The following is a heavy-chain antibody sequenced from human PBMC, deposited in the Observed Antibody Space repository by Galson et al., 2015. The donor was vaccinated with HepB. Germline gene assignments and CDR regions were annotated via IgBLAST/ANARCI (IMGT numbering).Heavy chain of an antibody. J-gene: IGHJ5*02. Sequence: SVKVSCKASGHNFTTYFIHWVRQAPGQGLEWMGWINAGNGYTTYSQNFQDRITITRDTYANTAYMELSSLRSDDTAMYYCATPWTHCTGAGCNSPSWGQGTLVAVSS. CDR1: GHNFTTYF. D-gene: IGHD2-15*01. CDR2: INAGNGYT. V-gene: IGHV1-3*01. CDR3: ATPWTHCTGAGCNSPS.